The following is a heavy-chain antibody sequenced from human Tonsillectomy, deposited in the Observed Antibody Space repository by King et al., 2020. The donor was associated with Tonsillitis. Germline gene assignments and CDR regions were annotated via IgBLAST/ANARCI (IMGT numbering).Heavy chain of an antibody. CDR2: IYPGDSDT. CDR3: ARHPIAAANTLNYWFDF. CDR1: GYRFSSFW. D-gene: IGHD6-13*01. J-gene: IGHJ5*01. Sequence: EVQLVESGAEVKKPGESLKISCKGSGYRFSSFWIGWVRQMPGKGLECMGIIYPGDSDTRYSPSFQGHVNISVDKSISTAYLQWSSLKASDTAMYYCARHPIAAANTLNYWFDFWGQGTPVTVSS. V-gene: IGHV5-51*01.